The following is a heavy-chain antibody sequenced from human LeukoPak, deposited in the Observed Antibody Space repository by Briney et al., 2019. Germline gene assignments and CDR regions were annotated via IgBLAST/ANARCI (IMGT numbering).Heavy chain of an antibody. Sequence: ASVKVSCKASGYTFISYGISWVRQVPGQGLEWMGWISANNGNTKYAQKVQGSVTMTTDTSTSTAYMELRSLRSDDTAMYYCARDPSGDAVVITGDAFDVWGQGTMVTVSS. CDR1: GYTFISYG. V-gene: IGHV1-18*01. J-gene: IGHJ3*01. D-gene: IGHD3-22*01. CDR3: ARDPSGDAVVITGDAFDV. CDR2: ISANNGNT.